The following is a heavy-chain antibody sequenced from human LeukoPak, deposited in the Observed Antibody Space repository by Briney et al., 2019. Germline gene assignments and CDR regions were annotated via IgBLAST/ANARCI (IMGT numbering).Heavy chain of an antibody. J-gene: IGHJ4*02. Sequence: PGGSLRLSCAASGFTFSSYAMTWVRQAPGKGLEWVSVISGGGGTTYYADSLKGRFTISRNNSNNTLYLQMNSLRAEDKAVYYCAKGTTTNSYSILDSWGRGTLVTVSS. CDR2: ISGGGGTT. CDR3: AKGTTTNSYSILDS. V-gene: IGHV3-23*01. CDR1: GFTFSSYA. D-gene: IGHD2-2*01.